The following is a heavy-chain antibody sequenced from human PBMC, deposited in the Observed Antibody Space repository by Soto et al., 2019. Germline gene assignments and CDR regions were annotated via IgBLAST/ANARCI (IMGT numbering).Heavy chain of an antibody. J-gene: IGHJ4*02. CDR3: ARDPGRDGPLGGSGY. V-gene: IGHV3-48*02. CDR1: GFTFSSYS. Sequence: GGSLRLSCXASGFTFSSYSMNWVRQAPGKGLEWVSYISSSSSTIYYADSVKGRFTISRDNAKNSLYLQMNSLRDEDTAVYYCARDPGRDGPLGGSGYWGQGTLVTAPQ. CDR2: ISSSSSTI. D-gene: IGHD3-16*01.